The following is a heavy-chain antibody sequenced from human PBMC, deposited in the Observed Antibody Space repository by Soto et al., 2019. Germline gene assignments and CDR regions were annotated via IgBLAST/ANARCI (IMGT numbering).Heavy chain of an antibody. CDR1: GFIFSAYA. V-gene: IGHV3-30-3*01. J-gene: IGHJ6*02. D-gene: IGHD3-3*01. Sequence: QVQLVESGGGVVQPGRSLRLSCAASGFIFSAYAMHWVRQAPGQGLECVALISYDGGNEYYADSVKGRFTISRDNSKNTLYLQRNSLRAEDTAVYYCAREEGKERNYEYYGMDVWGQGATVTVSS. CDR2: ISYDGGNE. CDR3: AREEGKERNYEYYGMDV.